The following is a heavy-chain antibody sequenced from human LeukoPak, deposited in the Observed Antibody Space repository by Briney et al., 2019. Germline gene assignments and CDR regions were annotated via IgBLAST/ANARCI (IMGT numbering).Heavy chain of an antibody. CDR2: IYYTGST. J-gene: IGHJ2*01. CDR3: ARQAVASHWYFDL. Sequence: SETLSLTCTVSGGSISGYYWSWIRQPPGKGLEWIAYIYYTGSTYYNPSLKSRVTISVDTSKNQFSLKLSSVTAADTAVYYCARQAVASHWYFDLWGRGNLVTVSS. V-gene: IGHV4-59*08. D-gene: IGHD4-23*01. CDR1: GGSISGYY.